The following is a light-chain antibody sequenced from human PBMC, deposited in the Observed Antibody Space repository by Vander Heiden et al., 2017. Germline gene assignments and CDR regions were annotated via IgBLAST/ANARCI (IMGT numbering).Light chain of an antibody. Sequence: DIQMTQSPSSLSASVGDRVTITCQASQDITNYLSWYQQQPGKAPKLLIYDASNLETGVPSRFTGTGSGTDFTFTISSLQPEDIATYYCQQDDNLPITFGQGTRVEIK. CDR1: QDITNY. V-gene: IGKV1-33*01. CDR3: QQDDNLPIT. J-gene: IGKJ5*01. CDR2: DAS.